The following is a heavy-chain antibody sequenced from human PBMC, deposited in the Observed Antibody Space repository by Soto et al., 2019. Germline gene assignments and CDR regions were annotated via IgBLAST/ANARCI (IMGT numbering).Heavy chain of an antibody. D-gene: IGHD3-10*01. V-gene: IGHV3-21*01. CDR2: ISSSSSYI. CDR1: GFTFSSYS. CDR3: ARDFLIRALDI. J-gene: IGHJ3*02. Sequence: EVQLVESGGGLVKPGGSLRLSCAASGFTFSSYSMNWVRQAPGKGLEWVSSISSSSSYIYYADSVKGRFTISRDNAKNTLYLQMNSLRVEDTAVYYCARDFLIRALDIWGQGTMVTVSS.